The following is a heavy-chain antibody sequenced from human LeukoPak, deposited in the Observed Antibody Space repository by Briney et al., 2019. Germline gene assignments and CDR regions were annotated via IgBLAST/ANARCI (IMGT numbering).Heavy chain of an antibody. CDR3: ARVLMVRGVLSWFDP. CDR1: GYTFTSYG. D-gene: IGHD3-10*01. Sequence: GASVKVSCKASGYTFTSYGISWVRQAPGQGLEWMGWISAYNGNTNYAQKLQGRVTMTTDTSTSTAYMELRSLRSDDTAVYYWARVLMVRGVLSWFDPWGQGTLVTVSS. J-gene: IGHJ5*02. V-gene: IGHV1-18*01. CDR2: ISAYNGNT.